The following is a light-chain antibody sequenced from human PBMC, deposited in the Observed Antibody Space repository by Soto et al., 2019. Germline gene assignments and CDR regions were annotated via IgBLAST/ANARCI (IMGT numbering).Light chain of an antibody. CDR2: EVN. J-gene: IGLJ2*01. CDR1: ATDIGGADY. V-gene: IGLV2-14*01. CDR3: SSYTTSSTVV. Sequence: QSALTQPASVSGSPGQSITISCTGTATDIGGADYVSWYQQHPGKAPKLIIYEVNNRPSGVSNRFSGSKSGNTASLTISGLQAEDEADYYCSSYTTSSTVVFGGGTKVTVL.